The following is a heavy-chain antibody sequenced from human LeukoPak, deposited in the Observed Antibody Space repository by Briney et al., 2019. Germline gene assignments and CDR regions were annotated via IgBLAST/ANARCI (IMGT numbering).Heavy chain of an antibody. D-gene: IGHD2-2*01. CDR1: GGSFSGYY. CDR3: ARGPQLSCSSTSCFWNWFDP. J-gene: IGHJ5*02. V-gene: IGHV4-34*01. Sequence: PSETLSLTCAVYGGSFSGYYWSWIRQPPGKGLEWIGEINHSGSTNYNPSLKSRVTISVDTSKNQFSLKLSSVTAADTAVYYCARGPQLSCSSTSCFWNWFDPWGQGTLVTVSS. CDR2: INHSGST.